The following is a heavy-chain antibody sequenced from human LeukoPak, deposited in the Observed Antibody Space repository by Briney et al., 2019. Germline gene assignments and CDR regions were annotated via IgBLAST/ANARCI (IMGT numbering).Heavy chain of an antibody. CDR2: IWYDGRNK. J-gene: IGHJ5*02. CDR1: GFTFSSNG. V-gene: IGHV3-33*01. D-gene: IGHD3-10*01. Sequence: GRSLRLSCAASGFTFSSNGMHWGRQAPGKGLEWVAVIWYDGRNKYYADSVKGRFTISRDNSKNTLYLQMNSLRAEDTAVYYCAREIMVRENWFDPWGQGTLVTVSS. CDR3: AREIMVRENWFDP.